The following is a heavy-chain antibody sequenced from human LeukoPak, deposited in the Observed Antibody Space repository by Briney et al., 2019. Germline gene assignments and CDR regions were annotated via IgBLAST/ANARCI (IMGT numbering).Heavy chain of an antibody. CDR2: ISYDGSKK. V-gene: IGHV3-30-3*01. CDR1: GFTFNSYA. Sequence: GGSLRLSCAASGFTFNSYAFHWVRQAPGKGLEWVAVISYDGSKKYYADSVKGRLTISRDNSKNTLYLQMNSLRAEDTAAYYCARDLTGSYTFDLWGQGTLVTVSS. J-gene: IGHJ4*02. CDR3: ARDLTGSYTFDL. D-gene: IGHD1-26*01.